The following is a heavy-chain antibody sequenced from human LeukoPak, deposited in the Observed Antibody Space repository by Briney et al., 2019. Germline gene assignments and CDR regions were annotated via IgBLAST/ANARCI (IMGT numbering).Heavy chain of an antibody. Sequence: SETLSLTCTVSGASFGSHYWTWIRQPPGKGLEWIGYIYYDGTTNYNPSLKSRATISIDTSNNQFSLNLRSVTAADTAIYYCARRYYYHSSGYYYSYLDYWGQGTLVTVSS. V-gene: IGHV4-59*11. J-gene: IGHJ4*02. D-gene: IGHD3-22*01. CDR1: GASFGSHY. CDR3: ARRYYYHSSGYYYSYLDY. CDR2: IYYDGTT.